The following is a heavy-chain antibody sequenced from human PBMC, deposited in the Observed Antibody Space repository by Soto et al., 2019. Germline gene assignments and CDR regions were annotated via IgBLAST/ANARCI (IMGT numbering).Heavy chain of an antibody. J-gene: IGHJ4*02. D-gene: IGHD6-19*01. Sequence: TLSLTCTVSGGSISSGGYYWSWIRQHPGKGLEWIGYIYYSGSTYYNPSLKGRVTISVDTSKNQFSLKLSSMTAADTAVYYCARYSSGWYRDYFDYWGQGTLVTVSS. CDR2: IYYSGST. V-gene: IGHV4-31*03. CDR3: ARYSSGWYRDYFDY. CDR1: GGSISSGGYY.